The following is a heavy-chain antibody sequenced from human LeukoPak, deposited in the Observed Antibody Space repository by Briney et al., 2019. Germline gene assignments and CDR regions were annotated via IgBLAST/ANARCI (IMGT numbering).Heavy chain of an antibody. J-gene: IGHJ3*01. CDR1: GGSISSYY. D-gene: IGHD3-22*01. Sequence: SETLSLTCTVSGGSISSYYWIWIRQPPGKGLEWIGYIYYSGSTNYNPSLRSRVTISVDTSKNQFSLKLSSVTAADTAVYYCARGRDYHDTTGYGVWGQGTTVTVSS. CDR3: ARGRDYHDTTGYGV. V-gene: IGHV4-59*01. CDR2: IYYSGST.